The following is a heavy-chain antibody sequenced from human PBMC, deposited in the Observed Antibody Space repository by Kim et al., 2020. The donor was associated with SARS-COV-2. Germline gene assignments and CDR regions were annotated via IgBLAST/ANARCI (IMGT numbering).Heavy chain of an antibody. Sequence: SETLSLTCTVSGGSISSYYWSWIRQPPGKGLEWIGYIYYSGSTNYNPSLKSRVTISVDTSKNQFSLKLSSVTAADTAVYYCARGNEVGATRGNWFDPWGQGTLVTVSS. CDR1: GGSISSYY. CDR3: ARGNEVGATRGNWFDP. J-gene: IGHJ5*02. CDR2: IYYSGST. V-gene: IGHV4-59*13. D-gene: IGHD1-26*01.